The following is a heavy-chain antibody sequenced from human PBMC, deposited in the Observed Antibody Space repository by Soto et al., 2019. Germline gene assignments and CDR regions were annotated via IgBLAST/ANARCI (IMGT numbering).Heavy chain of an antibody. CDR1: GFTFSRHT. D-gene: IGHD3-16*02. CDR2: ISYDGSNK. CDR3: ARDLLRFGELSLVVYFDY. V-gene: IGHV3-30*04. J-gene: IGHJ4*02. Sequence: QVQLEESGGGVVQPGRSLRLSCAASGFTFSRHTMHWFRQAPGKGLEWVASISYDGSNKYYADSVKGRFTISRDNSKNTLSVQMDSMRAEDTAVYYCARDLLRFGELSLVVYFDYWGQGTLVTVSS.